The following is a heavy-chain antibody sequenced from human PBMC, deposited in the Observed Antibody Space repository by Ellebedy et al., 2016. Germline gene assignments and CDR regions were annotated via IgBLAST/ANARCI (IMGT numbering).Heavy chain of an antibody. CDR3: ARDSNYDFWSGYLEPTLFDY. Sequence: GGSLRLSXAASGFTFSSYWMSWVRQAPGKGLEWVANIKQDGSEKYYVDSVKGRFTISRDNAKNSLYLQMNSLRAEDTAVYYCARDSNYDFWSGYLEPTLFDYWGQGTLVTVSS. CDR2: IKQDGSEK. V-gene: IGHV3-7*01. CDR1: GFTFSSYW. D-gene: IGHD3-3*01. J-gene: IGHJ4*02.